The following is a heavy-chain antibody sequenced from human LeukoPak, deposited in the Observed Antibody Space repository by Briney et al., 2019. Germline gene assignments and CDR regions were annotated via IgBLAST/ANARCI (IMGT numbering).Heavy chain of an antibody. CDR1: GFTVSSDY. J-gene: IGHJ4*02. Sequence: PGGSLRLSCAASGFTVSSDYMSWVRQAPGKGLEWVSVIYSDDSTYYADSVKDRFTISRDNSRNTLYLQMNSLRAEDTAVYYCARQLFISTSFYYIFDFWGQGTLVTVSS. V-gene: IGHV3-66*04. CDR2: IYSDDST. CDR3: ARQLFISTSFYYIFDF. D-gene: IGHD2/OR15-2a*01.